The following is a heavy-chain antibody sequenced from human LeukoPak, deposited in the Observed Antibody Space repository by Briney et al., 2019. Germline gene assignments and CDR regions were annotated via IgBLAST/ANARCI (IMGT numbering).Heavy chain of an antibody. CDR1: GGSFSGYY. CDR3: AKLGSGTNNWFDP. J-gene: IGHJ5*02. Sequence: SETLSLTCAVYGGSFSGYYWSWIRQPPGKGLEWIGEINHSGSTNYNPSLKSRVTISVDTSKNQFSLKLSSVTAADTAVYYCAKLGSGTNNWFDPWGQGTLVTVSS. D-gene: IGHD3-10*01. CDR2: INHSGST. V-gene: IGHV4-34*01.